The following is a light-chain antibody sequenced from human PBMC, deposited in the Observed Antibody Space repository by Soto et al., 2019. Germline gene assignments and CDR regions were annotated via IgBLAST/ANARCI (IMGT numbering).Light chain of an antibody. CDR1: YSNIETNY. Sequence: QSVLTQPPSISATPGQKVTISCSGSYSNIETNYVSRYQQLPGTAPKLLIYDNTERPSGIPDRFSGSKSGSSATLGITGLQTGDEADYYCGTWDSSLSAGVFGTGTKVTVL. V-gene: IGLV1-51*01. J-gene: IGLJ1*01. CDR2: DNT. CDR3: GTWDSSLSAGV.